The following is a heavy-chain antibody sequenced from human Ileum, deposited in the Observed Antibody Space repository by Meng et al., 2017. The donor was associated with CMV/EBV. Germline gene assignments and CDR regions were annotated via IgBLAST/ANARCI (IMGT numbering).Heavy chain of an antibody. J-gene: IGHJ4*02. V-gene: IGHV4-4*07. Sequence: QGQVEEAGPGLVKPSETLSLTCNVSSESISRNYGNWIRQPAGKGLESMGRIHIGGTTDYNPSLKSRVTMSVDTSKSQLSLKLTSVTAADTAVYYCARGYCSGATCYPYYFDYWGQGTLVTVSS. CDR3: ARGYCSGATCYPYYFDY. D-gene: IGHD2-15*01. CDR1: SESISRNY. CDR2: IHIGGTT.